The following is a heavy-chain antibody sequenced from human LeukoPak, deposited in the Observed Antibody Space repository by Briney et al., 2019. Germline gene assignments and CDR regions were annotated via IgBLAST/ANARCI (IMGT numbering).Heavy chain of an antibody. CDR2: INPNSGGT. V-gene: IGHV1-2*02. Sequence: GASVKVSCKASGYTFTGYYMHWVRQAPGQGLEWMGWINPNSGGTNYAQKFQGRVTMTRDTSISTAYMELSRLRSDDTAVYYCARDVLGYCSGGSCYSDYYMDVWGKGTTVTVSS. D-gene: IGHD2-15*01. J-gene: IGHJ6*03. CDR1: GYTFTGYY. CDR3: ARDVLGYCSGGSCYSDYYMDV.